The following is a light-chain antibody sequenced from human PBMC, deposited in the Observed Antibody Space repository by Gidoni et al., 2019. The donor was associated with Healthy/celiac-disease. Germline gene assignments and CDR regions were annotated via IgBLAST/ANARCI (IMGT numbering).Light chain of an antibody. V-gene: IGLV1-40*01. CDR3: QSYDSSLSGVV. J-gene: IGLJ2*01. CDR2: GNS. Sequence: QSVLTQPPSVSGAPGQRGTISCTGSSSNIGAGYDVHWYQQLPGPAPKLLIYGNSNRPSGVPDRFSGSKSGTSASLAITGLQAEDEADYYCQSYDSSLSGVVFGGGTKLTVL. CDR1: SSNIGAGYD.